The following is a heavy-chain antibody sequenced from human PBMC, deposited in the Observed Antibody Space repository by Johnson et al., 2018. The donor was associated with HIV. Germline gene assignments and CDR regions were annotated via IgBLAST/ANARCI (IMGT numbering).Heavy chain of an antibody. Sequence: MLLVESGGGVVQPGGSLILSCAASGFTFSSYAMHWVRQAPGKGLEWVGRIKSKTDGGTTDYAAPVKGRLTISRDNSKNTLYLQMNSLRAEDTAVYYCARAERGAFDIWGQGTMVTVSS. J-gene: IGHJ3*02. CDR3: ARAERGAFDI. V-gene: IGHV3-15*01. CDR2: IKSKTDGGTT. CDR1: GFTFSSYA.